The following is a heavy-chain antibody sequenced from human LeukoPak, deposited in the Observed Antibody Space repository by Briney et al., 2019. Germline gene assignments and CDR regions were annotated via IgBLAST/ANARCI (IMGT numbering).Heavy chain of an antibody. D-gene: IGHD3-10*01. V-gene: IGHV4-34*01. CDR1: GGSFSGYY. CDR3: STGMLRGLAPVFLDY. CDR2: IYYSGGT. Sequence: SETLSLTCAVYGGSFSGYYWGWIRQPPGRGLEWIGSIYYSGGTYYNPSLKSRVTISLDTSKNQFSLNLRSVTAADTAVYYCSTGMLRGLAPVFLDYWGQGTLVTVSS. J-gene: IGHJ4*02.